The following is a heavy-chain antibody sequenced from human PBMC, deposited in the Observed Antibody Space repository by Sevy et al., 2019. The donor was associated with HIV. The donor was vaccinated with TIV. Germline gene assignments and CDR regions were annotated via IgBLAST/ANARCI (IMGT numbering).Heavy chain of an antibody. CDR2: ISHDGNNK. CDR3: ASHYYDYTGYYYPLHY. J-gene: IGHJ4*02. CDR1: GFTFSRYA. V-gene: IGHV3-30*01. Sequence: GGSLRLSCIASGFTFSRYAMYWVRQAPGKGLEWMAVISHDGNNKDYADSVKGRFTISRDNSKNTLYMQMTSLRAEDTAFYYCASHYYDYTGYYYPLHYWGQGTLVTVSS. D-gene: IGHD3-22*01.